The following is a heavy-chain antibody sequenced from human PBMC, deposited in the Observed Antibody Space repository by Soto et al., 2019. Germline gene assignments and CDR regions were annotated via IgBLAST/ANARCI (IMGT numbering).Heavy chain of an antibody. CDR3: ARESEATWELPTKLAFDY. CDR2: ISYDGSNK. D-gene: IGHD1-26*01. V-gene: IGHV3-30-3*01. CDR1: GFTYSSYA. J-gene: IGHJ4*02. Sequence: QVQLVESGGGVVQPGRSLRLSCAASGFTYSSYAMHWVRQAPGKGLEWVAVISYDGSNKYYADSVKGRFTISRDNSKNTLYLQMNSLRAEDTAVYYCARESEATWELPTKLAFDYWGQGTLVTVSS.